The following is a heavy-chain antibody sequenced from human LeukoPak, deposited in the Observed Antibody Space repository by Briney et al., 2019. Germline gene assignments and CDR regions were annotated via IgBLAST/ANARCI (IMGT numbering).Heavy chain of an antibody. CDR3: AKGNCSSTSCYTNY. Sequence: PGRSLRLSCAASGFTFDDYAMHWVRQAPEKGLEWVSGISWNSGSIGYADSVKGRFTISRDNAKNSLYLQMNSLRAEDTALYYCAKGNCSSTSCYTNYWGQGTLVTVSS. CDR2: ISWNSGSI. CDR1: GFTFDDYA. D-gene: IGHD2-2*02. V-gene: IGHV3-9*01. J-gene: IGHJ4*02.